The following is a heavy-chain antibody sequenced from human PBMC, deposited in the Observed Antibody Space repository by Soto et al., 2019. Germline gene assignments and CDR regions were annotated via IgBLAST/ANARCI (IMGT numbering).Heavy chain of an antibody. J-gene: IGHJ4*02. CDR3: SKDPGGGKHSY. V-gene: IGHV1-3*01. Sequence: ASVKVSCEASGYSFTSYDMTWVRQAPGQKLEWMGWINAGNGNTKYSQKFQGRVTITRDTSASTAYMELSSLRSEDTAVYYCSKDPGGGKHSYRGRRPPVPVSS. CDR2: INAGNGNT. D-gene: IGHD1-26*01. CDR1: GYSFTSYD.